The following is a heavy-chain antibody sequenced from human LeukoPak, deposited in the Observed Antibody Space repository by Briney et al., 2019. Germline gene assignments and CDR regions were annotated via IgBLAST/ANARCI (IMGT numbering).Heavy chain of an antibody. D-gene: IGHD3-10*01. CDR1: GFTFSSYA. CDR2: ISYDGSNK. J-gene: IGHJ4*02. V-gene: IGHV3-30-3*01. Sequence: PGGSLRLSCAASGFTFSSYAMHWVRQAPGKGLEWVAVISYDGSNKYYADSVKGRFTISRDNSKNTLYLQMNSLRAEDTAVYYCAKAFFSGSGGNHKHFDSWGQGTLVTVSS. CDR3: AKAFFSGSGGNHKHFDS.